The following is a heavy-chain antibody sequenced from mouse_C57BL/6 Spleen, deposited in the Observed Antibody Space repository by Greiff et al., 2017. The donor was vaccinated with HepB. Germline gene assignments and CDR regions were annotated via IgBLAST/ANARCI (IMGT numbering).Heavy chain of an antibody. CDR1: GYTFTSYR. D-gene: IGHD2-4*01. CDR2: IYPGNSDT. J-gene: IGHJ2*01. V-gene: IGHV1-5*01. CDR3: TRGGLRRTSYYFDY. Sequence: EVQLQQSGTVLARPGASVKMSCKTSGYTFTSYRMHWVKQRPGQGLEWIGAIYPGNSDTSYNQKFKGKAKLTAVTSASTAYMELSSLTNEDSAVYYCTRGGLRRTSYYFDYWGQGTTLTVSS.